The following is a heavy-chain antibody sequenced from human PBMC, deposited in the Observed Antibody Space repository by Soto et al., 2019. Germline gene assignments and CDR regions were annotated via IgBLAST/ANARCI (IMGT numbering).Heavy chain of an antibody. CDR2: INGASSHT. D-gene: IGHD5-18*01. V-gene: IGHV3-11*06. CDR1: GFGLSDFY. CDR3: ARDQPGYSYGYGLGY. Sequence: GGSLRLSCAASGFGLSDFYMSWFRRAPGKGLEWLSYINGASSHTNHADSVKGRFTISRDNARNSLYLQMNSLRAEDTAVYYCARDQPGYSYGYGLGYWGQGTLVTVSS. J-gene: IGHJ4*02.